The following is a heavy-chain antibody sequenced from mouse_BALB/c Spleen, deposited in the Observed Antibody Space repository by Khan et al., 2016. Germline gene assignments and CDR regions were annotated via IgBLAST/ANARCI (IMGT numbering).Heavy chain of an antibody. CDR1: GYSITSGYG. Sequence: EVQLQESGPGLVKPSQSLSLTCTVTGYSITSGYGWNWIRQFPGNKLEWMGYISYSGSTNYNPSLKSRISITRDTSKNKFFLQLNSVTTEDIATQYCARTARIKYWGQGTTLTVSS. V-gene: IGHV3-2*02. CDR2: ISYSGST. CDR3: ARTARIKY. J-gene: IGHJ2*01. D-gene: IGHD1-2*01.